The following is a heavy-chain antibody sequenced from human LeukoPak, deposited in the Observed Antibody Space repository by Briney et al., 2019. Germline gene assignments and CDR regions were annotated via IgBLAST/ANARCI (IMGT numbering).Heavy chain of an antibody. CDR3: AKALMITFGEIIDDAFDM. D-gene: IGHD3-16*01. V-gene: IGHV3-30*02. CDR2: IRYDGSNK. CDR1: GFTRSSYG. J-gene: IGHJ3*02. Sequence: PGGALRHSCAASGFTRSSYGMHWVRQAPAKGLEWVAFIRYDGSNKYYADSVKGRFTISRDNYKNTLYLQMNSLRAEDTAVYYCAKALMITFGEIIDDAFDMWGQGTMVTVSS.